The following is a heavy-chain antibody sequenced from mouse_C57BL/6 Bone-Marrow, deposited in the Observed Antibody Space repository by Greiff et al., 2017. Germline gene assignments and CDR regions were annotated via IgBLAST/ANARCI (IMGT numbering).Heavy chain of an antibody. V-gene: IGHV1-42*01. D-gene: IGHD2-1*01. CDR2: INPSTGGT. CDR1: GYSFTGYY. Sequence: EVQLQQSGPELVKPGASVKISCKASGYSFTGYYMNWVKQSPEKSLEWIGEINPSTGGTNYNQKFKAKATLTVDKSSSTAYMQLNSLTSEDSAVYYCARGGVYYIDPFAYWGQGTLVTVSA. CDR3: ARGGVYYIDPFAY. J-gene: IGHJ3*01.